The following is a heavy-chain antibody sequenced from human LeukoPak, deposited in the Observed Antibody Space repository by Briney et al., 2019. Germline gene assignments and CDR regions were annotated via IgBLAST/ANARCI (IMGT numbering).Heavy chain of an antibody. CDR3: ARGEDYGFDP. D-gene: IGHD4-17*01. Sequence: ASVKVSCKASGGTFSSYAISWVRQAPGQGLEWMGWINPNSGGTNYAQKFQGRVTMTRDTSISTAYMELSRLRSDDTAVYYCARGEDYGFDPWGQGTLVTVSS. J-gene: IGHJ5*02. V-gene: IGHV1-2*02. CDR2: INPNSGGT. CDR1: GGTFSSYA.